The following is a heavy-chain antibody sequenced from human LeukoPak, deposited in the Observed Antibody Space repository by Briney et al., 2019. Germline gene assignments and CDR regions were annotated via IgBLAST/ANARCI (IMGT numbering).Heavy chain of an antibody. CDR1: GFTFDDYA. D-gene: IGHD3-22*01. Sequence: PGGSLRLSCAASGFTFDDYAMHWVRQAPGKGLEWVSGISWNSGSIGYADSVKGRFTISRDNAKNSLYLQMNSLRAEDTAVYYCASDFWSGPLYYDSSGYSDYWGQGTLVTVSS. CDR3: ASDFWSGPLYYDSSGYSDY. J-gene: IGHJ4*02. CDR2: ISWNSGSI. V-gene: IGHV3-9*01.